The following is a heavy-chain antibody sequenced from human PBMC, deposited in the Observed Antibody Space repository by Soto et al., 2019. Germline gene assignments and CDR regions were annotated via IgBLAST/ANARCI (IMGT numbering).Heavy chain of an antibody. J-gene: IGHJ4*02. CDR1: GFSLTTGGVV. Sequence: QITLKESGPTLVRPTQTLTLTCTFSGFSLTTGGVVVGWIRQPPGKALEWLALIFWDDDERYTPSLRSRLTITKDTSKSQVALRMTNMDPGVTGTYFCAHMTWFGERSFDYWGQGILVTVSS. D-gene: IGHD3-10*01. CDR2: IFWDDDE. CDR3: AHMTWFGERSFDY. V-gene: IGHV2-5*02.